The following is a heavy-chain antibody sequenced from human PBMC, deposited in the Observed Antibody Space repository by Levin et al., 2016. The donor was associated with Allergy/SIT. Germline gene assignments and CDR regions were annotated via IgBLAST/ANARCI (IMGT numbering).Heavy chain of an antibody. CDR2: ISSSSSYT. Sequence: WIRQPPGKGLEWVSYISSSSSYTNYADSVKGRFTISRDNAKNSLYLQMNSLRAEDTAVYYCARAYGGNLRDAFDIWGQGTMVTVSS. V-gene: IGHV3-11*06. J-gene: IGHJ3*02. D-gene: IGHD4-23*01. CDR3: ARAYGGNLRDAFDI.